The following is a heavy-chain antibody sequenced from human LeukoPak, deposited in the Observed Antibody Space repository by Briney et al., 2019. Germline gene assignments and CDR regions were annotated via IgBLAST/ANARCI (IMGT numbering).Heavy chain of an antibody. CDR2: IYYSGST. D-gene: IGHD1-26*01. CDR3: AREIVGAKTFDY. J-gene: IGHJ4*02. V-gene: IGHV4-59*12. CDR1: GGSISSYY. Sequence: SETLSLTCTVSGGSISSYYWSWIRQPPGKGLEWIGYIYYSGSTNYNPSLKSRVTISVDTSKNQFSLKLSSVTAADTAVYYCAREIVGAKTFDYWGQGTLVTVSS.